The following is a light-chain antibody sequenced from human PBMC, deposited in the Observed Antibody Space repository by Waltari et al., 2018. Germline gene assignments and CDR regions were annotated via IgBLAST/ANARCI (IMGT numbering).Light chain of an antibody. V-gene: IGKV1-9*01. CDR1: QDISSS. CDR3: QQVNNYPFT. CDR2: AAS. J-gene: IGKJ3*01. Sequence: DIQLTQSPSFLSASVGDRVTITCRASQDISSSLAGYQQKPGRAPKLLIYAASTLQSGVPSRLSGSGSGTEFTLTISSLQPEDFVTYYCQQVNNYPFTFGPGTILDVK.